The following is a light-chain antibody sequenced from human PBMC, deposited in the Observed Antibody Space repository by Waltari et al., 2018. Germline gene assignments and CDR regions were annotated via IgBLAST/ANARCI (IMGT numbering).Light chain of an antibody. Sequence: ELVLTQSPGTLSLSPGERATLSCRAGQTVRTTYLAWYQQRPGPATTLLIYGASSRVSGVPSRFSGSGSGTDFSLTISSLEPEDVAVYYCQQYDISPLTFGGGTKVEIK. CDR1: QTVRTTY. V-gene: IGKV3-20*01. CDR3: QQYDISPLT. J-gene: IGKJ4*01. CDR2: GAS.